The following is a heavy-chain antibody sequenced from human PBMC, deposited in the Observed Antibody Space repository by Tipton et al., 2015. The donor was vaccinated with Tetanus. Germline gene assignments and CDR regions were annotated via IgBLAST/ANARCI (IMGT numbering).Heavy chain of an antibody. CDR2: IRKKSYGGTA. J-gene: IGHJ5*02. V-gene: IGHV3-49*03. D-gene: IGHD4-17*01. CDR1: GFIFGDYA. Sequence: RSLRLSCTASGFIFGDYAMSWFRQAPGKGLEWVGVIRKKSYGGTAEYAASVKGRFTISRDDSKKIAYLQMDSLKTEDTAVYYCSRDETYGDYVRLGVDWFDPWGQGTLVTVSS. CDR3: SRDETYGDYVRLGVDWFDP.